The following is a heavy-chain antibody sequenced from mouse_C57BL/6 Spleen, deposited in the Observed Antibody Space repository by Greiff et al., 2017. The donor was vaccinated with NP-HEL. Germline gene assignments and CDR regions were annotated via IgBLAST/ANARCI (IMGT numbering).Heavy chain of an antibody. CDR3: ARGLLRHYYAMDY. D-gene: IGHD1-2*01. J-gene: IGHJ4*01. CDR1: GFTFSSYA. V-gene: IGHV5-4*03. Sequence: EVKLVESGGGLVKPGGSLKLSCAASGFTFSSYAMSWVRQTPEKRLEWVATISDGGSYTYYPDNVKGRFTISRDNAKNNLYLQMSHLKSEDTAMYYCARGLLRHYYAMDYWGQGTSVTVSS. CDR2: ISDGGSYT.